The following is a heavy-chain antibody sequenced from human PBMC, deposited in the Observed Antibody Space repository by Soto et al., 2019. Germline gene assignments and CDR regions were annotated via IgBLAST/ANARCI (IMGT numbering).Heavy chain of an antibody. CDR1: GFTFSSYG. J-gene: IGHJ3*02. CDR2: ISYDGSNK. Sequence: QVQLVESGGGVVQPGRSLRLSCAASGFTFSSYGMHWVRQAPGKGLEWVAVISYDGSNKYYADSVKGRFTISRDNSKNTLYLQMNSLRAEDTAVYYCAKEGGYSAQGRAFDIWGQGTMVTVSS. V-gene: IGHV3-30*18. CDR3: AKEGGYSAQGRAFDI. D-gene: IGHD5-18*01.